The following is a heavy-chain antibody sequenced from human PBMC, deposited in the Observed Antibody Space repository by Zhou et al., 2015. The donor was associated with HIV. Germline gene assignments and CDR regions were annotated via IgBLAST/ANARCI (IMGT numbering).Heavy chain of an antibody. CDR3: ARAKMEATYDLWTAGPYAGYMDV. J-gene: IGHJ6*03. D-gene: IGHD3/OR15-3a*01. CDR1: GFTFSSSG. Sequence: QVQLVESGGGVVQPGGSLRLSCAASGFTFSSSGMHWVRQAPGKGLEWVAFIRYDGSNKYHADSVKGRFTISRDNSKDTLYLQMNSLRADDTAVYYCARAKMEATYDLWTAGPYAGYMDVWGKGTTVTGLL. V-gene: IGHV3-30*02. CDR2: IRYDGSNK.